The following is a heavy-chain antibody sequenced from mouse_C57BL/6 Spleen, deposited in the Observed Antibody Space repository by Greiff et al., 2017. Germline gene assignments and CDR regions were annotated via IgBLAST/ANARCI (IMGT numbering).Heavy chain of an antibody. D-gene: IGHD1-1*01. CDR3: ARSSWSYYFDY. Sequence: QVQLKQPGAELVKPGASVKLSCKASGYTFTSYWMHWVKQRPGQGLEWIGMIHPNSGSTNYNEKFKSKATLTVDKSSSTAYMQLSSLTSEDSAVYYCARSSWSYYFDYWGQGTTLTVSS. V-gene: IGHV1-64*01. CDR1: GYTFTSYW. J-gene: IGHJ2*01. CDR2: IHPNSGST.